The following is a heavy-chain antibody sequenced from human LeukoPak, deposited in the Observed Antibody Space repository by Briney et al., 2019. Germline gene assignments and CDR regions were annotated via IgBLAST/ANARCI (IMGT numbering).Heavy chain of an antibody. J-gene: IGHJ3*02. D-gene: IGHD2-21*02. CDR3: ARELVVTHGVCSLDI. CDR1: EFTFSTYA. CDR2: ISESGDRT. Sequence: PGGSLSLSCAASEFTFSTYAMHWVRQPPGKGLECVSAISESGDRTYYVDSVKGRFTISRNNSKNTMYLQMGSLGAEDMAVYYCARELVVTHGVCSLDIWGQGTMVTVSS. V-gene: IGHV3-64*02.